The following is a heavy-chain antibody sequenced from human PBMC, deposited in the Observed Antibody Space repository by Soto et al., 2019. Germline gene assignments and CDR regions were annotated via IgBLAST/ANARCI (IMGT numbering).Heavy chain of an antibody. D-gene: IGHD3-10*01. CDR1: GFTFSSYW. CDR2: IKQDGSEK. Sequence: GSLRLSCAASGFTFSSYWMSWVRQAPGKGLEWVANIKQDGSEKYYVDSVKGRFTISRDNAKNSLYLQMNSLRAEDTAVYYCARDNGGYGSGSYDAFDIWGQGTMVTVSS. J-gene: IGHJ3*02. V-gene: IGHV3-7*01. CDR3: ARDNGGYGSGSYDAFDI.